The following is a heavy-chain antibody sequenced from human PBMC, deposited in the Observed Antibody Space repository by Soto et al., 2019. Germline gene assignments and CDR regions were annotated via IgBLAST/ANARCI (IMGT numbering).Heavy chain of an antibody. Sequence: GSLRLSFAASSFTFSSYGMHGVGQAPGKGLEWVAVIWYDGSNKYYADSVKGRFTISRDNSKNTLYLQMNSLRAEDTAVYYCARETYYYGSGSTTRYYYYYGMDVWGQGTTVTVSS. J-gene: IGHJ6*02. CDR1: SFTFSSYG. CDR3: ARETYYYGSGSTTRYYYYYGMDV. V-gene: IGHV3-33*01. D-gene: IGHD3-10*01. CDR2: IWYDGSNK.